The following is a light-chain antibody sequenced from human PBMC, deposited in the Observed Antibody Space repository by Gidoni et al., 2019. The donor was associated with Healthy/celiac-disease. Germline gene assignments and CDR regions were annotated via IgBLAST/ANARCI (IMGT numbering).Light chain of an antibody. J-gene: IGKJ2*03. CDR2: AAS. Sequence: DIQITQSPSSLSASVGDRVTITCRASQSISSYLNWYQQKPGKAPKLLIYAASSLQSGVPSRFRGSGSGTDFTLTISSLQPEGFATYYCQQSYSTPYSFGQGTRLEIK. CDR3: QQSYSTPYS. CDR1: QSISSY. V-gene: IGKV1-39*01.